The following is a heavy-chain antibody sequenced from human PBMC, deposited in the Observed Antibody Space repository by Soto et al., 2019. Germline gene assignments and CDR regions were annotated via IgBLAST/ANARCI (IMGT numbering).Heavy chain of an antibody. D-gene: IGHD3-10*01. Sequence: PSETLSLTCTVSGGSISSYYWDWIPQPPGKGLESIGSIYYSGSTYYNPSLKSRVTISVDTSKNQFSLKLSSVTAADTAVYYCARSIRRGPPFDYWVQGTLVTVSS. J-gene: IGHJ4*02. CDR2: IYYSGST. V-gene: IGHV4-39*07. CDR3: ARSIRRGPPFDY. CDR1: GGSISSYY.